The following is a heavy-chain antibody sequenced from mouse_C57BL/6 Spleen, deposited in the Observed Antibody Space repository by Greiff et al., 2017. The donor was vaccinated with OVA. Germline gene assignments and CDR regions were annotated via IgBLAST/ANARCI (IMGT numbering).Heavy chain of an antibody. CDR2: IYPADGDT. CDR1: GYAFTSYW. CDR3: ACGRRYYYAMDY. D-gene: IGHD1-1*01. J-gene: IGHJ4*01. V-gene: IGHV1-80*01. Sequence: VQLQQPGAELVKPGASVKLSCKASGYAFTSYWMHWVKQRPGQGLEWIGQIYPADGDTNYNGKFKGKATLTADKSSSTAYMPLSSLTSEDSAVYYCACGRRYYYAMDYWGQGTSVTVSS.